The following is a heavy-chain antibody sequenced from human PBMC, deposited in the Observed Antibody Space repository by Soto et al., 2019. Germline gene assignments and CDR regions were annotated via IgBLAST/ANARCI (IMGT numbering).Heavy chain of an antibody. CDR1: DRDIRSDGFY. Sequence: SETVLLTCNVSDRDIRSDGFYWSWICQFPGKGLEWIRHIYYSGSTYYNPSPQSRIMISLDTSKQSFSLKLNSVTAADTALYYCARVDRDLGNLRFDPCGQGTLVTVSS. V-gene: IGHV4-31*03. D-gene: IGHD1-1*01. CDR3: ARVDRDLGNLRFDP. J-gene: IGHJ5*02. CDR2: IYYSGST.